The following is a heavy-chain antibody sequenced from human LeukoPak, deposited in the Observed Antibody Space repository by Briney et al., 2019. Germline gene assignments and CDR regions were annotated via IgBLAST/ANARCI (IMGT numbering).Heavy chain of an antibody. Sequence: SETLSLTCTVSGGSIISYYWTWIRHPPGKGLERVGYIDYCGSTNYNPSLKSRVTISVDTSNNQFSLNLSSVTAADTAVYYCARGPPGGQFDPWGQGTLVTVSS. V-gene: IGHV4-59*01. D-gene: IGHD3-10*01. CDR2: IDYCGST. CDR1: GGSIISYY. J-gene: IGHJ5*02. CDR3: ARGPPGGQFDP.